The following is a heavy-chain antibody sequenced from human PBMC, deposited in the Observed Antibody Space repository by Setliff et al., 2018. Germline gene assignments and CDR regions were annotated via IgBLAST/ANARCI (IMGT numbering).Heavy chain of an antibody. CDR3: ARVASAPYGSGSDYIRALDY. D-gene: IGHD3-10*01. Sequence: PGGSLRLSCAASGFTFSSYAITWVRQAPGKGLEWVSMISGSAQTTYYADSVKGRFTISKDNAKNSLYLQMNSLRAEDTAVYYCARVASAPYGSGSDYIRALDYWGQGTLVTVSS. V-gene: IGHV3-48*04. CDR2: ISGSAQTT. CDR1: GFTFSSYA. J-gene: IGHJ4*02.